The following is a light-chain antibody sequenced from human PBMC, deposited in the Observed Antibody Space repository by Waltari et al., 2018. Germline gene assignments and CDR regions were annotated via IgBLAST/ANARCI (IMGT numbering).Light chain of an antibody. V-gene: IGLV2-11*01. CDR2: YVS. CDR3: CSYVGSNTLVV. CDR1: SSDMGDDNI. J-gene: IGLJ2*01. Sequence: QSALTQPRSVSVSPGQSVTNSCTGSSSDMGDDNIVSSYQQHPGKAPKLMIYYVSERPSGVPDRFSGSKSGNTASLTISGLQAEDEADYYCCSYVGSNTLVVFGGGTKLTVL.